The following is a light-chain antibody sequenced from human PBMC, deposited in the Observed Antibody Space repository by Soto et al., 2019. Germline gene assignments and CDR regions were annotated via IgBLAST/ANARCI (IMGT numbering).Light chain of an antibody. CDR3: QQYNNWPPWT. CDR2: DTS. V-gene: IGKV3-15*01. CDR1: QSVNSN. Sequence: EIVMKQSPASLPVSPGERATLSCRASQSVNSNLAWYQQKPGQAPRLLIYDTSTRATGTPARFSGSGSGTEFTLTISSLQSEDFAVYYCQQYNNWPPWTFGQGTTVEFK. J-gene: IGKJ1*01.